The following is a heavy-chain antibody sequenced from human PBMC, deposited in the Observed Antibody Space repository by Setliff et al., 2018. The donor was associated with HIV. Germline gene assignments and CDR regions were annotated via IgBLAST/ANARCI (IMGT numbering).Heavy chain of an antibody. CDR3: ARGPHKYCSVTNCMYDL. CDR1: GFMFGDYL. J-gene: IGHJ4*02. D-gene: IGHD2-15*01. V-gene: IGHV3-49*04. Sequence: LRLSCTASGFMFGDYLMSWVRQAPGKGLEWLGFIRSKDYGGAPAYAASVEDRLSISRDDSKGIAYLQMDSLKNEDTAVYYCARGPHKYCSVTNCMYDLWGQGTLVTVSS. CDR2: IRSKDYGGAP.